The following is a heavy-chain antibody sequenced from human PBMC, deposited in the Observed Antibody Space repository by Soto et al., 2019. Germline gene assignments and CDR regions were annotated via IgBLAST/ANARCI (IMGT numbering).Heavy chain of an antibody. CDR1: GYTFTSYA. CDR3: ARAYYDILTDNHYYGMDV. V-gene: IGHV1-3*01. J-gene: IGHJ6*02. CDR2: INAGNGNT. D-gene: IGHD3-9*01. Sequence: ASVKVSCKASGYTFTSYAMHWVRQAPGQRLEWMGWINAGNGNTKYSQKFQGRVSITRDTSASTAYMELSSLRSEDTAVYYCARAYYDILTDNHYYGMDVWGQGTTVIVS.